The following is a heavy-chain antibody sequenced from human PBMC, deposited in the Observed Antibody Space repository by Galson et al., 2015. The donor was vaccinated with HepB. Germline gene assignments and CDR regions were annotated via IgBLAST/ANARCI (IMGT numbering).Heavy chain of an antibody. V-gene: IGHV3-48*01. CDR1: GFTFSSYS. Sequence: SLRLSCAASGFTFSSYSMNWVRQAPGKGLEWVSYISSSSSTIYYADSVKGRFTISRDNAKNSLYLQMNSLRAEDTAVYYCARALQPGYSSGWSYWGQGTLVTVSS. CDR2: ISSSSSTI. CDR3: ARALQPGYSSGWSY. D-gene: IGHD6-19*01. J-gene: IGHJ4*02.